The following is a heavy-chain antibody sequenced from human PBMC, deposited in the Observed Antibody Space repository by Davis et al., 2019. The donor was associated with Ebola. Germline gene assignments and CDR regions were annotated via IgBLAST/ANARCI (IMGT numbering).Heavy chain of an antibody. Sequence: PGGSLRLSCAASGFTFSAYYMGWIRQAPGKGLEWVSYISSSGSTIYYADSVKGRFTISRDNAKNSLYLQMNSLRAEDTAVYYCASYGVTDYFDYWGQGTLVTVSS. CDR2: ISSSGSTI. D-gene: IGHD4-17*01. CDR3: ASYGVTDYFDY. J-gene: IGHJ4*02. CDR1: GFTFSAYY. V-gene: IGHV3-11*01.